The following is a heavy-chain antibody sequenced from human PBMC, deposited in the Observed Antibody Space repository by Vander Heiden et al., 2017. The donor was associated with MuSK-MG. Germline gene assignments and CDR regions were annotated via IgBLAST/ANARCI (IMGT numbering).Heavy chain of an antibody. D-gene: IGHD2-2*02. CDR1: GYIFTTFG. CDR2: ISTYNGNT. Sequence: QVQLVQSGAEVKKPGASVKVSCKASGYIFTTFGFSWVRQAPGQGLEWMGWISTYNGNTNFAQKLQGRVTMTTDTSTSTAYMELRSLRYDDTAVYYCARLYCSSTTCYTPFDYWGQGTLVTVSS. J-gene: IGHJ4*02. CDR3: ARLYCSSTTCYTPFDY. V-gene: IGHV1-18*01.